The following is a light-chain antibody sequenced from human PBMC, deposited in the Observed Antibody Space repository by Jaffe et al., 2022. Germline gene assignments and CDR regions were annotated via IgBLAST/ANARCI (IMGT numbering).Light chain of an antibody. CDR3: MQGTHWPLTYT. Sequence: DVVMTQSPLSLPVTLGQPASISCRSSQSLVHSDGNTYLNWFQQRPGQSPRRLIYKVSNRDSGVPDRFSGSGSGTDFTLKISRVEAEDVGVYYCMQGTHWPLTYTFGQGTKLEIK. J-gene: IGKJ2*01. V-gene: IGKV2-30*02. CDR1: QSLVHSDGNTY. CDR2: KVS.